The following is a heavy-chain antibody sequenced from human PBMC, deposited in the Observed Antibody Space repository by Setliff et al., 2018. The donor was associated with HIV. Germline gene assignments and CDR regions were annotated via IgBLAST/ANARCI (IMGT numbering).Heavy chain of an antibody. CDR2: ITWDALTT. D-gene: IGHD3-22*01. J-gene: IGHJ4*02. CDR1: GFTFDDYS. CDR3: TTYSSVYYHSDC. Sequence: PGGSLRLSCAASGFTFDDYSLHWVRQVPGKGLEWISLITWDALTTDYADSVKGRFTISRDNSKNSLYLEMNSLTNEDTAMYYCTTYSSVYYHSDCWGQGTLVTVSS. V-gene: IGHV3-43*01.